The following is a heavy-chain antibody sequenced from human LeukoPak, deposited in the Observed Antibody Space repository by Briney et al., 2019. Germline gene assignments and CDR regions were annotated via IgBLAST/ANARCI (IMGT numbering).Heavy chain of an antibody. CDR1: GGSVSSGSYY. CDR3: ARECRSSWYRAPYNWFDP. Sequence: TSETLSLTCTVSGGSVSSGSYYWSWIRQPPGKGLEWIGYIYYSGSTNYNPSLKSRVTISVDTSKNQFSLKLSSVTAADTAVYYCARECRSSWYRAPYNWFDPWGQGTLVTVSS. CDR2: IYYSGST. J-gene: IGHJ5*02. D-gene: IGHD6-13*01. V-gene: IGHV4-61*01.